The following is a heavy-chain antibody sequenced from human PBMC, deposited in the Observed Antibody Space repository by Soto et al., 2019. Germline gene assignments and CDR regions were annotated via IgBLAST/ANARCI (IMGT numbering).Heavy chain of an antibody. CDR2: ISAYNGNT. Sequence: ASVKVSFKASGYTFTSYGISWVRQAPGQGLEWMGWISAYNGNTNYAQKLQGRVTMTTDTSTSTAYMELRSLRSDDTAVYYCARAGYCSSTSCYPQPRPGYYYYGMDVWGQGTTVTVSS. CDR1: GYTFTSYG. CDR3: ARAGYCSSTSCYPQPRPGYYYYGMDV. D-gene: IGHD2-2*01. V-gene: IGHV1-18*01. J-gene: IGHJ6*02.